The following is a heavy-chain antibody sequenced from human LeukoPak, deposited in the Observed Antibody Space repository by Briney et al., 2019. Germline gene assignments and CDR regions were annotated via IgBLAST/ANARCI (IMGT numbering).Heavy chain of an antibody. Sequence: GGSLRLSCAASGFTFSSYWMHWVRQAPGTGLEWVSGIGGGGLSTDYADSVKGRFTISRDNSKNTFYLQMNSLRAEDTAVYFCAKVRYSSHLSFVDVWGQGTMVTVSS. J-gene: IGHJ6*02. D-gene: IGHD2-21*01. CDR3: AKVRYSSHLSFVDV. CDR1: GFTFSSYW. CDR2: IGGGGLST. V-gene: IGHV3-23*01.